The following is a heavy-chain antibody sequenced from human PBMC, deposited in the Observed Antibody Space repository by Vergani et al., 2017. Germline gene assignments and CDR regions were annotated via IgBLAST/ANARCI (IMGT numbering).Heavy chain of an antibody. D-gene: IGHD6-19*01. CDR2: IYTSGST. J-gene: IGHJ3*01. CDR3: ARDTAVADDVFDL. V-gene: IGHV4-61*02. Sequence: QEQLQESGPGLVRPSETLSLTCSVSGTSVSSGTHYWNWIRQPADKTLEWIGRIYTSGSTDYNPTLRSRITLSLVRSTNQVSLKVSSVTAADTAVYFCARDTAVADDVFDLWGQGTLVSVSA. CDR1: GTSVSSGTHY.